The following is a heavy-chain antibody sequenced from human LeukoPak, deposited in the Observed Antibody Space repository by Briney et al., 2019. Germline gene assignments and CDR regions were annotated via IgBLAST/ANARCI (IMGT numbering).Heavy chain of an antibody. CDR2: IKHSGST. Sequence: SETLSLTCAVYGGSLSGYYWSWIRQPPGKGLEWIGEIKHSGSTNYNPSLKSRVTISVDTSKNQCSLKLSSVTATDTAVYYCESVGGTWDAFDIWGQGTMVTVSS. CDR1: GGSLSGYY. J-gene: IGHJ3*02. CDR3: ESVGGTWDAFDI. D-gene: IGHD3-16*01. V-gene: IGHV4-34*01.